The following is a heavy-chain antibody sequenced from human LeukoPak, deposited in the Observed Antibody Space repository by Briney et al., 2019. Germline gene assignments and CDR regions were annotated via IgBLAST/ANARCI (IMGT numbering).Heavy chain of an antibody. J-gene: IGHJ4*02. CDR3: ARDRRAVDTYDY. CDR1: GFTFSSRDW. CDR2: IKQDGSEK. V-gene: IGHV3-7*01. D-gene: IGHD6-19*01. Sequence: GGSLRLSCVASGFTFSSRDWMTWVRQAPGKGLEWVANIKQDGSEKYYVDSVKGRFTISRDNAKNSLYLQMNSLRAEDTAVYYCARDRRAVDTYDYWGQGTLVTVSS.